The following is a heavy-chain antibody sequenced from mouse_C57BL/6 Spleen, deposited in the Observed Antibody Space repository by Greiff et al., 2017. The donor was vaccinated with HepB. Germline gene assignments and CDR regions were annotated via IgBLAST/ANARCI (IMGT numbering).Heavy chain of an antibody. Sequence: EVKLMESGGGLVQSGRSLRLSCATSGFTFSDFYMEWVRQAPGKGLEWIAASRNKANDYTTEYSASVKGRFIVSRDTSQSILYLQMNALRAEDTAIYYCARDAQNYYGSSHWYFDVWGTGTTVTVSS. CDR2: SRNKANDYTT. V-gene: IGHV7-1*01. CDR1: GFTFSDFY. CDR3: ARDAQNYYGSSHWYFDV. J-gene: IGHJ1*03. D-gene: IGHD1-1*01.